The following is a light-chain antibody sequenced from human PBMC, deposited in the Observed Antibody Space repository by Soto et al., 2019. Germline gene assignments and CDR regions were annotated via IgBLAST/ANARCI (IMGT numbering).Light chain of an antibody. CDR2: DAS. CDR1: QSISSW. Sequence: DIQMTQSPSTLSASVGDRVTITCRASQSISSWLAWYQQKPGKAPKLLIYDASSLESGVPSRFSGSGSGSEFSLTICSLQPDDFATYFCQQYNSYSITFGHGTRLESK. V-gene: IGKV1-5*01. CDR3: QQYNSYSIT. J-gene: IGKJ5*01.